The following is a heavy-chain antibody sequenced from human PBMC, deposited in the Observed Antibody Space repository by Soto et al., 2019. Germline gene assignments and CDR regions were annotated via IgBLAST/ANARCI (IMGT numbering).Heavy chain of an antibody. Sequence: GASVKVSCKASGGTFSSYAISWVRQAPGQGLEWMGGIIPIFGTANYAQKFQGRVTITADESTSTAYMELSSLRSEDTAVYYCARGRGIAAAGKGHWFDPWGQGTLVTV. CDR3: ARGRGIAAAGKGHWFDP. J-gene: IGHJ5*02. V-gene: IGHV1-69*13. D-gene: IGHD6-13*01. CDR1: GGTFSSYA. CDR2: IIPIFGTA.